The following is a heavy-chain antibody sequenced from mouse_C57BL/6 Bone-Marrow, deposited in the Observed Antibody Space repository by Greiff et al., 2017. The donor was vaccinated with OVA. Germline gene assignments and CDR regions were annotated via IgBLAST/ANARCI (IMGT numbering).Heavy chain of an antibody. V-gene: IGHV1-50*01. CDR3: ARVRGFSYAMDY. CDR1: GYTFTSYW. Sequence: VQLQQPGAELVKPGASVKLSCKASGYTFTSYWMQWVKQRPGQGLEWIGEIDPSDSYTNYNQKFKGKATLTVDTSSSTAYMQLSSLTSEDSAVYYCARVRGFSYAMDYWGQGTSVTVSS. J-gene: IGHJ4*01. CDR2: IDPSDSYT.